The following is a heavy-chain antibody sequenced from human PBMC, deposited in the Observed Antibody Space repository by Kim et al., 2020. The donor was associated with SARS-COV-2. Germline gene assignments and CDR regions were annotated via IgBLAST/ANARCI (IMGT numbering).Heavy chain of an antibody. J-gene: IGHJ4*02. D-gene: IGHD3-10*01. Sequence: THYADSVKGRFTISRDNSKNTVYLQMNSLRAEDTAVYYCAKRGGSGPFDYWGQGTLVTVSS. V-gene: IGHV3-23*01. CDR2: T. CDR3: AKRGGSGPFDY.